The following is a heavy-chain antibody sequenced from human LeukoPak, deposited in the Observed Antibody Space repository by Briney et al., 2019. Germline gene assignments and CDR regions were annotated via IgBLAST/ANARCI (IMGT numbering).Heavy chain of an antibody. CDR1: GYTFTGYY. CDR3: AREDESLWVVVAATLDY. Sequence: ASVKVSCKASGYTFTGYYMHWVRQAPGQGLEWMGWINPNSGGTNYAQKFQGRVTMTRDTSISTAYMELSRLRSDDTAVYYCAREDESLWVVVAATLDYWGQGTLSPSPQ. V-gene: IGHV1-2*02. CDR2: INPNSGGT. J-gene: IGHJ4*02. D-gene: IGHD2-15*01.